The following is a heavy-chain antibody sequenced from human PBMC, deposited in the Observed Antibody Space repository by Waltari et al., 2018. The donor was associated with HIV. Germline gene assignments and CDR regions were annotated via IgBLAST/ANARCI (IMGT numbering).Heavy chain of an antibody. Sequence: EVQLVESGGGLVQPGGSLRLSCAASGFTFSDHYMDWVRQAPGKGLEWIGRIKNKVNGYTTEHAASVKGRFTISRDDSKNSLYLQMNSLKTEDTAFYYCVSAGSNGADHDALDIWGQGAKVSVS. CDR1: GFTFSDHY. CDR3: VSAGSNGADHDALDI. D-gene: IGHD2-8*01. V-gene: IGHV3-72*01. J-gene: IGHJ3*02. CDR2: IKNKVNGYTT.